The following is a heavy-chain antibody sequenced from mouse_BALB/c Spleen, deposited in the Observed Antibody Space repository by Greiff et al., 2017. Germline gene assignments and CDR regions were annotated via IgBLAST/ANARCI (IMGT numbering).Heavy chain of an antibody. V-gene: IGHV5-12-1*01. CDR2: ISSGGGST. CDR1: GFAFSSYD. D-gene: IGHD1-1*01. CDR3: ARRGSSYDYYAMDY. J-gene: IGHJ4*01. Sequence: EVKVVESGGGLVKPGGSLKLSCAASGFAFSSYDMSWVRQTPEKRLEWVAYISSGGGSTYYPDTVKGRFTISRDNAKNTLYLQMSSLKSEDTAMYYCARRGSSYDYYAMDYWGQGTSVTVSS.